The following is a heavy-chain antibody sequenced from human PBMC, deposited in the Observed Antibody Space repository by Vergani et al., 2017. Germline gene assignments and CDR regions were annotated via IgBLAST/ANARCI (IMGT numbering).Heavy chain of an antibody. CDR3: AKGYYYDSSGYYPDGFDI. CDR2: IRYDGSNK. J-gene: IGHJ3*02. CDR1: GFTFSSYG. D-gene: IGHD3-22*01. V-gene: IGHV3-30*02. Sequence: QVQLVESGGGVVQPGGSLRLSCAASGFTFSSYGMHWVRQAPGKGLEWVAFIRYDGSNKYYADSVKGRFTISRDNSKNTLYLQMNSLRAEDTAVYYCAKGYYYDSSGYYPDGFDIWGQGTMVTVSS.